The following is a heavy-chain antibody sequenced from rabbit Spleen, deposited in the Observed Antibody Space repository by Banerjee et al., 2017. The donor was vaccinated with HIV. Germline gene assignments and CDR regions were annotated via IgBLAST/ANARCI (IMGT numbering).Heavy chain of an antibody. J-gene: IGHJ6*01. CDR3: ARDTASSFSSYGMDL. V-gene: IGHV1S45*01. Sequence: QEQLVESGGGLVQPEGSLTLTCTASGFSFSSSYYMCWVRQAPGKGLEWIGCIYTGDGNSYYASWAKGRFTISKTSSTTATLQMTSLTAADTATYFCARDTASSFSSYGMDLWGPGTLVTVS. CDR1: GFSFSSSYY. CDR2: IYTGDGNS. D-gene: IGHD6-1*01.